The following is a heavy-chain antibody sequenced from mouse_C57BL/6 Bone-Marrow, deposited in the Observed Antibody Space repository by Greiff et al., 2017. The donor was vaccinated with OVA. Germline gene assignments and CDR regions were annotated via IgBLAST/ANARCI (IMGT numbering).Heavy chain of an antibody. D-gene: IGHD2-2*01. V-gene: IGHV1-53*01. Sequence: QVQLQQPGTELVKPGASVKLSCKASGYTFTSYWMHWVKQRPGPGLEWIGNITPSNGGTNYNEQFKSKATLTVDKYSSTAYMQLSSLTSADSAVXYCYSGMGYGYNGYAMDYWGQGTSVTVSS. CDR2: ITPSNGGT. J-gene: IGHJ4*01. CDR3: YSGMGYGYNGYAMDY. CDR1: GYTFTSYW.